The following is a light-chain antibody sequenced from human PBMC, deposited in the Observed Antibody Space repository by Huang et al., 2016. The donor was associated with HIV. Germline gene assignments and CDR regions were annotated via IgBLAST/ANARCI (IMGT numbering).Light chain of an antibody. CDR3: QQANSPFT. Sequence: DIQMTQSPSSVSASVGDRVTIRCRTSQDISRRLAWYQQQPGRAPKLLIYAASTLQSGVPSRFSGSGAGTYFTLTISSLQPEDFATYYCQQANSPFTFGPGTKVDIK. CDR2: AAS. CDR1: QDISRR. V-gene: IGKV1-12*01. J-gene: IGKJ3*01.